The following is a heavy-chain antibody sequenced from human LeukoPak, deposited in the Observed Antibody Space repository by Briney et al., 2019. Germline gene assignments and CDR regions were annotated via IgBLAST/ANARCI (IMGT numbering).Heavy chain of an antibody. D-gene: IGHD6-19*01. CDR1: GGTFSSYA. CDR3: ARDSLYSSGGRFDY. CDR2: IIPIFGTA. Sequence: SVKVSCKASGGTFSSYAISWVRQAPGQGLEWMGGIIPIFGTANYAQKFQGRVTITADESTSTAYMELRSLRSDDTAVYYCARDSLYSSGGRFDYWGQGTLVTVSS. J-gene: IGHJ4*02. V-gene: IGHV1-69*13.